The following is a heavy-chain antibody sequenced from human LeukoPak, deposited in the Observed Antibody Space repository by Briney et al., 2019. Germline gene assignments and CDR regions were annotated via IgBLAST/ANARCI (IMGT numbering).Heavy chain of an antibody. CDR2: ISYDGSNK. Sequence: PGRSLRLSCAASGFTFSSYGMHWVRQAPGKGLEWMAVISYDGSNKYYADSVKGRFTISRDNSKNTLYLQMNSLRAEDTAVYYCAKDRPGFWSGYYTRGFYYFDYWGQGTLVTVSS. J-gene: IGHJ4*02. D-gene: IGHD3-3*01. CDR3: AKDRPGFWSGYYTRGFYYFDY. CDR1: GFTFSSYG. V-gene: IGHV3-30*18.